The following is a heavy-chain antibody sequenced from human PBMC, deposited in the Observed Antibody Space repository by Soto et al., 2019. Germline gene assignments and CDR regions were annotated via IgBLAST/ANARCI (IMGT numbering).Heavy chain of an antibody. Sequence: GGSLRLSCAASGFTFTSYSMNWVRQAPGQGLEWVSYITSKSTTIKYADSVKGRFTVSRDNAKNSLYLQLNSLRDEDTAVYYVARKMEACSDSSCYPGPYDSWGQGTLVTVSS. J-gene: IGHJ5*02. CDR1: GFTFTSYS. CDR3: ARKMEACSDSSCYPGPYDS. V-gene: IGHV3-48*02. D-gene: IGHD3-16*01. CDR2: ITSKSTTI.